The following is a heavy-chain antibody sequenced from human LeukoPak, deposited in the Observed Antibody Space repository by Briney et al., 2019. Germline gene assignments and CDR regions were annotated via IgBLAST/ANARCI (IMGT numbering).Heavy chain of an antibody. J-gene: IGHJ3*02. D-gene: IGHD3-3*01. CDR2: IIPIFGTA. CDR3: ATLYVTDELTIFGVVIKTDDAFDI. V-gene: IGHV1-69*13. Sequence: ASVKVSCKASGGTFSSYAISWVRQAPGQGLEWMGGIIPIFGTANYAQKFQGRVTITADESTSTAYMELSSLRSEDTAVYYCATLYVTDELTIFGVVIKTDDAFDIWGQGTMVTVSS. CDR1: GGTFSSYA.